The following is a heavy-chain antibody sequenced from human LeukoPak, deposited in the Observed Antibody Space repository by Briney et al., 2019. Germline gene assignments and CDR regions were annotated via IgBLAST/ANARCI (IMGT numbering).Heavy chain of an antibody. CDR2: INPNSGGT. V-gene: IGHV1-2*02. J-gene: IGHJ5*02. Sequence: ASVTVSCKASGYTFTDYYIHWVRQAPGQGLEWMGWINPNSGGTNYAQKFQDRVTMTRDTSISTAYMELSRLTSDDTAVYYCARVADSTGTTGIFTLYWFDPWGQGTLVTVSS. CDR3: ARVADSTGTTGIFTLYWFDP. D-gene: IGHD1-1*01. CDR1: GYTFTDYY.